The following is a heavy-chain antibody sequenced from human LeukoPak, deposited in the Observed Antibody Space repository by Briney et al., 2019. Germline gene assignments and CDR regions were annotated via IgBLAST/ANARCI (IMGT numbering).Heavy chain of an antibody. CDR1: GFTFSSYE. CDR3: AKSHHVTAIDY. CDR2: ISSSGSTI. V-gene: IGHV3-48*03. Sequence: GGSLRLSCAASGFTFSSYEMNWVRQAPGKGLEWVSYISSSGSTIYYADSVKGRFTISRDNAKNTLYLQMNSLRADDTAVYYCAKSHHVTAIDYWGQGTLVTVSS. D-gene: IGHD2-21*02. J-gene: IGHJ4*02.